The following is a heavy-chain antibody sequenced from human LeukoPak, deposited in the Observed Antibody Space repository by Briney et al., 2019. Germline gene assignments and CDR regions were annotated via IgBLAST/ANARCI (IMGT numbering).Heavy chain of an antibody. V-gene: IGHV3-74*01. CDR2: INSDGSST. CDR3: ARADCSGGSCNDAFDI. D-gene: IGHD2-15*01. CDR1: GFTFSSYD. J-gene: IGHJ3*02. Sequence: PGGSLRLSCAASGFTFSSYDMHWVRQATGKGLEWVSRINSDGSSTSYADSVKGRFTISRDNAKNSLYLQMNSLRAEDTAVYYCARADCSGGSCNDAFDIWGQGTMVTVSS.